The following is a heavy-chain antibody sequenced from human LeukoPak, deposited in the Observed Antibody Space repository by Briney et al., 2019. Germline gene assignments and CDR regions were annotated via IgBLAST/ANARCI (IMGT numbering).Heavy chain of an antibody. CDR1: GFTFSSYG. V-gene: IGHV3-30*18. Sequence: PGRSLRLSCAASGFTFSSYGMHWVRQAPGKGLEWVAVISYDGSNKYYADSVKGRFTISRDNSKNTLYLQMNSLRAEDTAVYYCAKESWLAEHFSYYSDYWGQGTLVTVSS. CDR3: AKESWLAEHFSYYSDY. D-gene: IGHD6-19*01. CDR2: ISYDGSNK. J-gene: IGHJ4*02.